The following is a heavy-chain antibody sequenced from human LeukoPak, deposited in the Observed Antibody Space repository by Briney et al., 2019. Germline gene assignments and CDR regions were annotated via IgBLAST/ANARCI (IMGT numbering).Heavy chain of an antibody. CDR1: GFTFSSYA. V-gene: IGHV3-23*01. CDR3: AKDKAMIVVVYSTGWFDP. Sequence: PGGSLRLSCAASGFTFSSYAMSWVRQAPGKGLEWDSAISGSGGSTYYADSVKGRFTISRDNSKNTLYLQMNSLRAEDTAVYYCAKDKAMIVVVYSTGWFDPWGQGTLVTVSS. CDR2: ISGSGGST. D-gene: IGHD3-22*01. J-gene: IGHJ5*02.